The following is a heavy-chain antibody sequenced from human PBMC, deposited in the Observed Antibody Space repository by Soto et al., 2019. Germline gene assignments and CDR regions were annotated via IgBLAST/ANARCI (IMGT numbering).Heavy chain of an antibody. Sequence: ESGPTLVNPTQTLTLTCTFSGFSLSTSGVGVGWIRQPPGKALEWLALIYWDDDKRYSPSLKSRLTITKDTSKNQVVLTMTNMDPVDTATYYCAHSPPPKLLWFGELLVGGGAFDYWGQGTLVTVSS. CDR2: IYWDDDK. CDR1: GFSLSTSGVG. V-gene: IGHV2-5*02. CDR3: AHSPPPKLLWFGELLVGGGAFDY. J-gene: IGHJ4*02. D-gene: IGHD3-10*01.